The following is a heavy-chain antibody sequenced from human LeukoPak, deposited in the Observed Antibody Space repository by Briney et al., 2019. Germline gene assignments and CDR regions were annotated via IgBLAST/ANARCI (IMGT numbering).Heavy chain of an antibody. CDR2: VGGSTIISA. D-gene: IGHD4-17*01. J-gene: IGHJ4*02. CDR1: GFTFSSYA. V-gene: IGHV3-23*01. CDR3: AKGRLGTVTTALDY. Sequence: PGGSLRLSCAASGFTFSSYAMTWVRQAPGEGLEWVSTVGGSTIISAYYAVSVKGRFTISRDNSKNTLYLQMNSLRAEDTAVYYCAKGRLGTVTTALDYRGQGTLVTVSS.